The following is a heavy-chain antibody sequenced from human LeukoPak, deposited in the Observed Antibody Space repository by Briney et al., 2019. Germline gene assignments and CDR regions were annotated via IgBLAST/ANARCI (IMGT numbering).Heavy chain of an antibody. J-gene: IGHJ4*02. CDR2: MNPNSGNT. CDR1: GYTFTSYD. V-gene: IGHV1-8*01. Sequence: GASVKVSCKAPGYTFTSYDINWVRQATGQGLEWMGWMNPNSGNTGYAQKFQGRVTMTRNTSISTAYMELSSLRSEDTAVYYCARVGTVVTPSLVYWGQGTLVTVSS. CDR3: ARVGTVVTPSLVY. D-gene: IGHD4-23*01.